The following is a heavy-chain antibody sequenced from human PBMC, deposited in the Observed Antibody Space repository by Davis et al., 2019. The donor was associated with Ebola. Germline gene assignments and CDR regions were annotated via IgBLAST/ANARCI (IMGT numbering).Heavy chain of an antibody. Sequence: ASVKVSCKGAVSLFPRDARHWVRQAPGQRPEWMGWINPVTGTTRYAQNFQGRLLITRDTSASTAYMELTRLRSEDTAYYYCARSEGYGDYPFDYWGQGTLVTVS. CDR3: ARSEGYGDYPFDY. CDR2: INPVTGTT. V-gene: IGHV1-3*01. D-gene: IGHD4-17*01. J-gene: IGHJ4*02. CDR1: VSLFPRDA.